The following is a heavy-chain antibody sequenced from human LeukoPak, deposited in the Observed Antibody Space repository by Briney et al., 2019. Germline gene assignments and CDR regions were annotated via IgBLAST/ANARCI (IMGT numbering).Heavy chain of an antibody. D-gene: IGHD6-13*01. CDR1: DTSINTYY. Sequence: SETLSLTCTVSDTSINTYYWSWIRQPAGKGLEWIGHIYTTGTTNYNPSLKSRVTMSIDTSKNQFSLNLRSVTAADTAVYYCARRRSSWYYMDVWGKGTTVTVSS. CDR3: ARRRSSWYYMDV. J-gene: IGHJ6*03. CDR2: IYTTGTT. V-gene: IGHV4-4*07.